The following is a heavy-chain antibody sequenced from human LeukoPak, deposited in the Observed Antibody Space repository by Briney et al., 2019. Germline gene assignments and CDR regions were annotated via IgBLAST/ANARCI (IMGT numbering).Heavy chain of an antibody. CDR3: AEDGIRYFDWLLSHFDY. D-gene: IGHD3-9*01. Sequence: PSETLSLTCAVFGGSFSGYYWSWLRQPPGKGLEWIGEINHGGSTNYNPSLKSRVTISVDTSKNQFSLKLSSVTAADTAVFFRAEDGIRYFDWLLSHFDYWGQGTLVTVSS. V-gene: IGHV4-34*01. CDR2: INHGGST. CDR1: GGSFSGYY. J-gene: IGHJ4*02.